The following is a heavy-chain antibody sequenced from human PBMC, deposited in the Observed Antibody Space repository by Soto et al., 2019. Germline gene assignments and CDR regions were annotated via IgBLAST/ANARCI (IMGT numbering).Heavy chain of an antibody. CDR1: GFTFSTYS. V-gene: IGHV3-23*01. J-gene: IGHJ4*02. Sequence: GGSLRLSCAASGFTFSTYSMNWVRQAPGKGLEWVSAIGNDGATYYSDSVRGRFTISRDISENTLFLQMNSLRADDTAVYYCARKGSTSPGPGNYFDSWGQGSLVTVSS. D-gene: IGHD3-10*01. CDR2: IGNDGAT. CDR3: ARKGSTSPGPGNYFDS.